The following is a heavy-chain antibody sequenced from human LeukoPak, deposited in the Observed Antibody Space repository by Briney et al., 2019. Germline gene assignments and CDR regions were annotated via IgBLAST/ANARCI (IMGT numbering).Heavy chain of an antibody. V-gene: IGHV1-46*01. CDR1: GYTFTSYY. CDR3: ARGDCSSDTCYLPEYFQH. Sequence: ASVKVSCKASGYTFTSYYMHWVRPAPGQGLEWMGIINPSGGSTSYAQKFQGRVTMTRDTSTSTVYMELRSLRPDDTAVYYCARGDCSSDTCYLPEYFQHWGQGTLVTVSS. CDR2: INPSGGST. J-gene: IGHJ1*01. D-gene: IGHD2-15*01.